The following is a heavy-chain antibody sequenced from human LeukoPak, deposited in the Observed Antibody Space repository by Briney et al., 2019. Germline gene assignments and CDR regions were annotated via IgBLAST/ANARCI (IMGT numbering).Heavy chain of an antibody. V-gene: IGHV3-48*01. CDR1: GFIFTSYS. Sequence: PGGSLRLSCAASGFIFTSYSMNWVRQAPGKGLEWISYISSSSSTIYYADSVRGRFTISRDNAKNSLYLQMNSLRAEDTAVYYCAKFLVAAALTPYWGQGTLVTVSS. CDR2: ISSSSSTI. D-gene: IGHD6-13*01. J-gene: IGHJ4*02. CDR3: AKFLVAAALTPY.